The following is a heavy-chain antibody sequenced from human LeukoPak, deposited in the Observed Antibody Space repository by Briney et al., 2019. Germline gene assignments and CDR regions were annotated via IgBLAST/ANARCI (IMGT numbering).Heavy chain of an antibody. CDR3: AELGITMIGGV. CDR1: GFTFSSYE. J-gene: IGHJ6*04. CDR2: ISSSGSTI. V-gene: IGHV3-48*03. D-gene: IGHD3-10*02. Sequence: GGSLRLSCAASGFTFSSYEMNSVRQAPGKGLEWVSYISSSGSTIYYADSVKGRFTISSDNAKNSLYLRMNSLRAEDRAVYYCAELGITMIGGVWGKGTTVTISS.